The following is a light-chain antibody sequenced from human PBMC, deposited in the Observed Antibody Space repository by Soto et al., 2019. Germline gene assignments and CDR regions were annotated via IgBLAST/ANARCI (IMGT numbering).Light chain of an antibody. CDR2: GAS. CDR1: QSVSSSY. CDR3: QQYSSSRQLT. V-gene: IGKV3-20*01. Sequence: EIVLTQSPGTLSLSPGERATLSCRASQSVSSSYLAWYQQKPGQAPRLLIYGASSRATGITDRVSGSGSGTDCTLASSRLEPEDFAVYYCQQYSSSRQLTFGGGTKVEIK. J-gene: IGKJ4*01.